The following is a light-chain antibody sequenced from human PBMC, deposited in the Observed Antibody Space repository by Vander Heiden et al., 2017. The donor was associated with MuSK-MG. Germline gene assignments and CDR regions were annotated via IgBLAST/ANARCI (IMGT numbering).Light chain of an antibody. J-gene: IGKJ2*01. V-gene: IGKV1-39*01. CDR1: QGISSY. CDR2: AAS. Sequence: DLPMTQSPSSLSASVGDRVTITCRASQGISSYLDWYQQKPGKAPKLLIYAASSLRSGVPSKFSGSGSGTDFTLTISSLQPEDFATYYCQQNYSARYTFGQGTKLEIK. CDR3: QQNYSARYT.